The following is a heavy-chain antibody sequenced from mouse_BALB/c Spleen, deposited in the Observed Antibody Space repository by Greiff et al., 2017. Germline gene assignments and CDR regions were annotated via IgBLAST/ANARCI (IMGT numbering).Heavy chain of an antibody. CDR3: AREDGDYFDY. V-gene: IGHV1-87*01. Sequence: QVQLQQSGAELARPGASVKLSCKASGYTFTSYWMQWVKQRPGQGLEWIGAIYPGDGDTRYTQKFKGKATLTADKSSSTAYMQLSSLASEDSAVYYSAREDGDYFDYWGQGTTLTVSS. CDR1: GYTFTSYW. CDR2: IYPGDGDT. J-gene: IGHJ2*01.